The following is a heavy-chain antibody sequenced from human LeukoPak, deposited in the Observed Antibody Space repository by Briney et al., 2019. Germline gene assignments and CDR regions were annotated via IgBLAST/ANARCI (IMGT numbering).Heavy chain of an antibody. J-gene: IGHJ4*02. V-gene: IGHV3-48*03. Sequence: GGSLRLSCAASGFTFSTYDMNWVRQAPGKGLEWVSHISTSRTTIYYADSVKGRLTTSRDDSKNTLYLQMNSLRAEDTALYYCARREDCVGGSCYDAFDFWGQGTLVTVSS. CDR1: GFTFSTYD. CDR2: ISTSRTTI. D-gene: IGHD2-15*01. CDR3: ARREDCVGGSCYDAFDF.